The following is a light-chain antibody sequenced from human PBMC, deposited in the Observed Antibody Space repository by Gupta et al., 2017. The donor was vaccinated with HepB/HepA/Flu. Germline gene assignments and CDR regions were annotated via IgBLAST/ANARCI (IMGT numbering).Light chain of an antibody. CDR2: KAS. Sequence: DIQMTQSPSTLSASVGYRVTITCRASQSISNWLAWYQQKAGKAPKLLIYKASSLESGVPSRFSGSGSGTEFTLTISSLQPDDFATYYCQQYNSQGTFGQETKVEIK. CDR3: QQYNSQGT. CDR1: QSISNW. V-gene: IGKV1-5*03. J-gene: IGKJ1*01.